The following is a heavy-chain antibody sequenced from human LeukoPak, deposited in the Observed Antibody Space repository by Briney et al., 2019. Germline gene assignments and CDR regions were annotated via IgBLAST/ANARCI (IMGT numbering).Heavy chain of an antibody. D-gene: IGHD2-2*01. CDR1: GGSISSSSYY. Sequence: SETLSLTCTVSGGSISSSSYYWGWIRQPPGKWLEWSGSIYYSGSTYYNPSLKSRVTISVDTSKNPFSLKLLSVTAAHTAVYYCARGAYCTSINCYGFDYWGQGILVTVSS. V-gene: IGHV4-39*07. CDR2: IYYSGST. J-gene: IGHJ4*02. CDR3: ARGAYCTSINCYGFDY.